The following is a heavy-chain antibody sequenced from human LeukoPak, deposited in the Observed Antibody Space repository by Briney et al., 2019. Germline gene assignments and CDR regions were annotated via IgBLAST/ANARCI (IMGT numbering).Heavy chain of an antibody. Sequence: PSETLSLTCAVSGGSISSSNWWSWVRQPPGKGLEWIGEIYHSGSTNYNPSLKSRVTISVDKSKNQFSLKLSSVTAADTAVYYCARDTKLGRSGESDAFDIWGQGTMVTVSS. V-gene: IGHV4-4*02. D-gene: IGHD2-15*01. CDR2: IYHSGST. CDR1: GGSISSSNW. J-gene: IGHJ3*02. CDR3: ARDTKLGRSGESDAFDI.